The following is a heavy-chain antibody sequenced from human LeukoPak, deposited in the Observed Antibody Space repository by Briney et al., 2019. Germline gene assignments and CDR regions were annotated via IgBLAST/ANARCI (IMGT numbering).Heavy chain of an antibody. Sequence: GASVKVSCKASGYTCTSYGISWVRQAPGRGLEWMGWISAYNGNTNCAQKLQGRVTMTTDTSTSTAYMELRSLRSDDTAVYYCARSRVKWLVSFHPYHDAFDIWGQGTMVTVSS. CDR1: GYTCTSYG. V-gene: IGHV1-18*01. J-gene: IGHJ3*02. CDR3: ARSRVKWLVSFHPYHDAFDI. D-gene: IGHD6-19*01. CDR2: ISAYNGNT.